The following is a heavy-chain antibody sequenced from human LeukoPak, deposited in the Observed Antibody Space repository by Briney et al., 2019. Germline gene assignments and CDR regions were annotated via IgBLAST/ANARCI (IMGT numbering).Heavy chain of an antibody. Sequence: GGSLRLSCAASGFTFSSYAMHWVRQAPGKGLEWVAVISYDGSNKYYADSVKGRFTISRDNSKNTLYLQMNSLRAEDTAVYYCAREYYYDSSGQVRYFDYWGQGTLVTVSS. J-gene: IGHJ4*02. CDR3: AREYYYDSSGQVRYFDY. CDR2: ISYDGSNK. V-gene: IGHV3-30-3*01. CDR1: GFTFSSYA. D-gene: IGHD3-22*01.